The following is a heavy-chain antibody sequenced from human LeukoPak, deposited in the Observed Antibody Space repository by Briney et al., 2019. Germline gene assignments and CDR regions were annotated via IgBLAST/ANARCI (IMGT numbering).Heavy chain of an antibody. CDR2: ISYDGSNK. J-gene: IGHJ4*02. CDR1: GFTFSSYA. Sequence: GGSLRLSCAASGFTFSSYAMHWVRQAPGKGLEWVAVISYDGSNKYYADSVKGRFTISRDNSKNTLYLQMNSLRAEDTAVYYCARVAAQYYYDSSGPPDYWGQGTLVTVSS. CDR3: ARVAAQYYYDSSGPPDY. V-gene: IGHV3-30*04. D-gene: IGHD3-22*01.